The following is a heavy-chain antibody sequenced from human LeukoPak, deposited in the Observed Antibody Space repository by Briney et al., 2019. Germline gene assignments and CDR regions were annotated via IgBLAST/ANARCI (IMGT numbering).Heavy chain of an antibody. D-gene: IGHD3-10*01. CDR3: AKDSFYSGSGSYRNYYGMDV. Sequence: GGSLRLSCAASGFTFSSYGMHWVRQAPGKGLEWVAFIRYDGSNKYYANSVKGRFTISRDNSKNTLYLQMNSLRAEDTAVYYCAKDSFYSGSGSYRNYYGMDVWGQGTTVTVSS. J-gene: IGHJ6*02. V-gene: IGHV3-30*02. CDR2: IRYDGSNK. CDR1: GFTFSSYG.